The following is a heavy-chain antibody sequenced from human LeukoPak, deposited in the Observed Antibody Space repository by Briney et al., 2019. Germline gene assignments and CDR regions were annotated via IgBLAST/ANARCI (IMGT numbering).Heavy chain of an antibody. CDR1: GYTFTSYD. CDR3: ARVYYSSSYDYWYFDL. V-gene: IGHV1-8*03. J-gene: IGHJ2*01. D-gene: IGHD6-13*01. CDR2: MNPNSGNT. Sequence: GASVKVSCRASGYTFTSYDINWVRQATGQGLEWMGRMNPNSGNTGYAQKFQGRVTITGNTSISTAYMELSSLRSEDTAVYYCARVYYSSSYDYWYFDLWGRGTLVTVSS.